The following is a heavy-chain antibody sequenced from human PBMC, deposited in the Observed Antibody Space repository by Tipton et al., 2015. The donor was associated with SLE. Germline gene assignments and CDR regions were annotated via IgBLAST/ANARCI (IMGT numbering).Heavy chain of an antibody. Sequence: TLSLTCTVYGDSINNTTYYWGWIRQSPGKGLEWMGNIFQSGRTYYNPSLKSRVTMSIDTSQNQFSLNLDSLTAADTAMYYCARLRVCGWSGVYWGQGTLVTVSS. CDR1: GDSINNTTYY. CDR3: ARLRVCGWSGVY. J-gene: IGHJ4*02. CDR2: IFQSGRT. V-gene: IGHV4-39*07. D-gene: IGHD6-19*01.